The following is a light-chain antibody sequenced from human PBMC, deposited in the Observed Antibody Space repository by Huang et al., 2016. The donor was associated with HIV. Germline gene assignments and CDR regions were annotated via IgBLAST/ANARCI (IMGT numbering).Light chain of an antibody. CDR1: QSITTY. CDR3: QQSYSTS. V-gene: IGKV1-39*01. Sequence: DIQITQSPSSLSASVGDRVTITCRASQSITTYLNWYQQKPGKATTLLSNAAYSLQSGVPSRFSGSGSGTEFTLTISSLQSEDFGSYYCQQSYSTSVGGGPKVEIK. J-gene: IGKJ4*01. CDR2: AAY.